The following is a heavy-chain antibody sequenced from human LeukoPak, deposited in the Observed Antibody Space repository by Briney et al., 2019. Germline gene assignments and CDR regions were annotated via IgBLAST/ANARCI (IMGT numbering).Heavy chain of an antibody. CDR1: GGSISSGDYY. J-gene: IGHJ5*02. CDR3: AREYGDDNWFDP. D-gene: IGHD2-21*02. CDR2: IYYSGST. V-gene: IGHV4-30-4*01. Sequence: PSETLSLTCTVSGGSISSGDYYWSWIRQPPGTGLEWIGCIYYSGSTYYNPSLKSRVTISVDTSKNQFSLKLSSVTAADTAVYFCAREYGDDNWFDPWGQGTLVTVSS.